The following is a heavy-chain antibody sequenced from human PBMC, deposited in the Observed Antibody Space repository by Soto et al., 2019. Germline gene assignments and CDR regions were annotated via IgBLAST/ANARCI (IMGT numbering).Heavy chain of an antibody. CDR1: GFTFSYYW. Sequence: EVQLVESGGGLVQPGESLRLSCAASGFTFSYYWMHWVRQAPGKGLVWVSRIHSDGSSTTYADSVKGRFTISRDNARNTVYRQMNSLRVEDTAVYYWAIGDGGAFDIWGQGPVVTVSS. CDR3: AIGDGGAFDI. J-gene: IGHJ3*02. CDR2: IHSDGSST. V-gene: IGHV3-74*01. D-gene: IGHD4-17*01.